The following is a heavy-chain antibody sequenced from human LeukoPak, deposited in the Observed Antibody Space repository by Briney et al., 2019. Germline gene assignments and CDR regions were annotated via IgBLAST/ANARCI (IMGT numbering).Heavy chain of an antibody. CDR1: GGSFSGYY. Sequence: SETLSLTCAVYGGSFSGYYWSWIRQPPGKGLEWIGEINHSGSTNYNPSLKSRVTISVDTSKNQFSLKLSSVTAADTAVYYCARSSGRNWNRNPYYYYYMDVWGKGTTVTVSS. V-gene: IGHV4-34*01. D-gene: IGHD1-1*01. J-gene: IGHJ6*03. CDR3: ARSSGRNWNRNPYYYYYMDV. CDR2: INHSGST.